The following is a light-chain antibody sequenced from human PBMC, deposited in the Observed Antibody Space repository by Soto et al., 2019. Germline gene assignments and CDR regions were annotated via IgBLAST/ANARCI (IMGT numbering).Light chain of an antibody. CDR1: QSVSSN. CDR2: GAS. J-gene: IGKJ2*01. CDR3: QLYNNWPPIT. Sequence: EIVMTQSPATLSVSPGERATLSCRASQSVSSNLAWYQQKPGQAPRLLIYGASTRSTGIPARFSGSGSGTDVTRTISSLQSEDFAGYCCQLYNNWPPITLGQGTNLEIK. V-gene: IGKV3-15*01.